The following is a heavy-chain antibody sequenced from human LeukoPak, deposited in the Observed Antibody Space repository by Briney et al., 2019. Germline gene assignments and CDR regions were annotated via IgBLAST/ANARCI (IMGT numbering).Heavy chain of an antibody. D-gene: IGHD3-22*01. V-gene: IGHV4-34*01. CDR2: INHSGST. Sequence: SETLSLTCAVYGGSFSGYYWSWIRQPPGKGLEWIGEINHSGSTNYNPSLKSRVTISVDTSKNQFSLKLSSVTAADTAVYYCARGWPSSGYTFWGQGTLVTVSS. CDR3: ARGWPSSGYTF. CDR1: GGSFSGYY. J-gene: IGHJ4*02.